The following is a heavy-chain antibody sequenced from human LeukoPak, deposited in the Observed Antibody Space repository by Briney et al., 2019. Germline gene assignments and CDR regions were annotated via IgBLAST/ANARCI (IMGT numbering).Heavy chain of an antibody. Sequence: GGSLRLSCAASGFTFSTYAMHWVRQAPGKGLEWVAFIWPDGSKKYYADSVKGRFAISRENSKNTVYLQMNDLRPEDAALYFCAKISSSAESNFDYWGQGTLLTVSS. J-gene: IGHJ4*02. D-gene: IGHD6-25*01. CDR2: IWPDGSKK. CDR1: GFTFSTYA. V-gene: IGHV3-30*02. CDR3: AKISSSAESNFDY.